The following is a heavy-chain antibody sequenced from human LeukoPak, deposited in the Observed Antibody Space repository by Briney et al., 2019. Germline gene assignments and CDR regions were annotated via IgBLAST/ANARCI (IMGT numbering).Heavy chain of an antibody. CDR3: ARGLGGAGVFGP. V-gene: IGHV4-59*01. CDR2: IYYSGST. CDR1: GGSISSYY. D-gene: IGHD3-16*01. J-gene: IGHJ5*02. Sequence: PSETLSLTCTVSGGSISSYYWSWIRQPPGKGLEWIGYIYYSGSTNYNPSLKSRVTISVDTSKNQFSLKLSSVTAADTAVYYCARGLGGAGVFGPWGQGTPVTVSS.